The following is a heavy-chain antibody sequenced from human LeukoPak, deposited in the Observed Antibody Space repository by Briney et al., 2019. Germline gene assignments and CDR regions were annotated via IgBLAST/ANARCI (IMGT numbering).Heavy chain of an antibody. CDR1: GFTFSTYA. CDR3: ARDRPGYSSSFDAFDI. V-gene: IGHV3-64*01. J-gene: IGHJ3*02. CDR2: ISSNGGST. D-gene: IGHD6-13*01. Sequence: PGGSLRLSCAASGFTFSTYAMHWVRQAPGKGLEYVSAISSNGGSTHYANSVKGRFTISRDNSKNTLYLQMGSLRAEDMAVYYCARDRPGYSSSFDAFDIWGQGTMVTVSS.